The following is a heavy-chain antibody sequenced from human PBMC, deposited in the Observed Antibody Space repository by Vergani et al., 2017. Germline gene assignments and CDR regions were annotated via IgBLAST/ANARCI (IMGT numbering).Heavy chain of an antibody. CDR1: GVTFNQYG. V-gene: IGHV3-33*01. J-gene: IGHJ5*02. Sequence: QVQLVESGGGVVQPWRSLRLSCAASGVTFNQYGMHWIRQAPGKGLEWVAGTWYDGNNKQYADTVKGRFTISRDNSKSTMYLQMNSLRDEDTGVYYCARDLRLLYNRFDPWGQGTLVTVSS. CDR2: TWYDGNNK. D-gene: IGHD1-14*01. CDR3: ARDLRLLYNRFDP.